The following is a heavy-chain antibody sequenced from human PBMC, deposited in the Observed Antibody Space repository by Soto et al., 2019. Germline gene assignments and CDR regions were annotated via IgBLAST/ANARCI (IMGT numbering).Heavy chain of an antibody. J-gene: IGHJ4*02. Sequence: SETLSLTCTVSGGSIGTYYWCWIRQPPGKGLEWIGYIYYRGNTCYNPSLKSRVTISLDTPKNQFSLKLSSVTAADTAVYYCARHPGYYDILTGYTTYYFDSWGQGILVTVSS. CDR2: IYYRGNT. CDR3: ARHPGYYDILTGYTTYYFDS. V-gene: IGHV4-59*08. D-gene: IGHD3-9*01. CDR1: GGSIGTYY.